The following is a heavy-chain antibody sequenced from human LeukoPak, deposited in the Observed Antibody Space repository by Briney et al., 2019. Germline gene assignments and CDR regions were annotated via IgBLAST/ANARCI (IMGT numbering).Heavy chain of an antibody. D-gene: IGHD5-18*01. CDR3: ARGRGYSYGPNWFDP. CDR2: INHSGST. Sequence: SETLSLTCAAYGGSFSGYYWSWIRQPPGKGLEWIGEINHSGSTNYNPSLKSRVTISVDTSKNQFSLKLSSVTAADTAVYYCARGRGYSYGPNWFDPWGQGTLVTVSS. V-gene: IGHV4-34*01. J-gene: IGHJ5*02. CDR1: GGSFSGYY.